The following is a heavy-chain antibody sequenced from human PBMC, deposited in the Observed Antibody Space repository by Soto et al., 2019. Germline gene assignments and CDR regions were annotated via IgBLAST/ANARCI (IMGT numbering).Heavy chain of an antibody. V-gene: IGHV4-59*01. J-gene: IGHJ6*02. CDR3: ARAPSSYDILTGYRPNHYYGMDV. CDR1: GGSISSYY. CDR2: IYYSGST. Sequence: PSATLSLTCTVSGGSISSYYWSWIRQPPGKGLEWIGYIYYSGSTNYNPSPKSRVTISVDTSKNQFSLKLSSVTAADTAVYYCARAPSSYDILTGYRPNHYYGMDVWGQGTTVTVS. D-gene: IGHD3-9*01.